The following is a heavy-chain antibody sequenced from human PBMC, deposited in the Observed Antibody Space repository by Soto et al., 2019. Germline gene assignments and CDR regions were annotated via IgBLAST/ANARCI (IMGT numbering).Heavy chain of an antibody. CDR3: ARDFMDRASQPNDAFDI. J-gene: IGHJ3*02. D-gene: IGHD2-2*03. CDR1: GFTFGDYY. CDR2: ISSSGSTI. V-gene: IGHV3-11*01. Sequence: GGSLRLSCAASGFTFGDYYMSWIRQAPGKGLEWVSYISSSGSTIYYADSVKGRFTISRDNAKNSLYLQMNSLRAEDTAVYYCARDFMDRASQPNDAFDIWGQGTMVTVSS.